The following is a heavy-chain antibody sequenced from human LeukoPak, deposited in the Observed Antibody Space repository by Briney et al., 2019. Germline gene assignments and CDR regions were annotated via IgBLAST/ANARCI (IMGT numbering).Heavy chain of an antibody. CDR3: AKVGCGSGYCAFDY. CDR1: GLTFSSYG. J-gene: IGHJ4*02. CDR2: ISYDGSNI. Sequence: GRSLRLSCVASGLTFSSYGMHWVRQAPGKGLEWVAVISYDGSNIYYAASVKGRFTISRDNSKNTLYLQMSSLRAEDTAVYYCAKVGCGSGYCAFDYWGQGTLVTVSS. D-gene: IGHD3-22*01. V-gene: IGHV3-30*18.